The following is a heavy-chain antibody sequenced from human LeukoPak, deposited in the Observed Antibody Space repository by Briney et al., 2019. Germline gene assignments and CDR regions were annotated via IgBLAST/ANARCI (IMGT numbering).Heavy chain of an antibody. V-gene: IGHV3-53*01. Sequence: GGSLRLSCAASGFTVSSNYMSWVRQAPGKGLEWVSVIYSGGSTYYADSVKGRFTISRDNSKNTLYLQMNSLRAEDTAVYYCARAVTYYYDSSGYPDAFDVWGQGTMVTVSS. D-gene: IGHD3-22*01. CDR1: GFTVSSNY. CDR3: ARAVTYYYDSSGYPDAFDV. J-gene: IGHJ3*01. CDR2: IYSGGST.